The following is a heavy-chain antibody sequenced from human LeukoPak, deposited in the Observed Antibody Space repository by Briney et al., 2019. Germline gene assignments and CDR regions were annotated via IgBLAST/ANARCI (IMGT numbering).Heavy chain of an antibody. CDR2: SSGSGGST. Sequence: GGSLRLSCAVSGFTLSSYPMSWVRQAPGKGLEGVSGSSGSGGSTYHADSVKGRFTISRDNSKNTLYWQINSLRAEDTAVYYCAKDFLDNRERPYYMDVWGTGTPVTVSS. CDR3: AKDFLDNRERPYYMDV. J-gene: IGHJ6*03. D-gene: IGHD1-1*01. V-gene: IGHV3-23*01. CDR1: GFTLSSYP.